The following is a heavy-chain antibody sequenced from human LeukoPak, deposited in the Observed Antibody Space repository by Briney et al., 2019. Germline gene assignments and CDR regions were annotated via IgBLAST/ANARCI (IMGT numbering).Heavy chain of an antibody. CDR2: IYTSGST. CDR1: SGSISSGSYY. CDR3: ARAQDFWSGYRHFDI. J-gene: IGHJ3*02. D-gene: IGHD3-3*01. V-gene: IGHV4-61*02. Sequence: SETLSLTCTVSSGSISSGSYYWSWIRQPAGKGLEWIGRIYTSGSTNYNPSLKSRVTISVDTSKNQFSLKLSSVTAADTAVYYCARAQDFWSGYRHFDIWGQGTMVTVSS.